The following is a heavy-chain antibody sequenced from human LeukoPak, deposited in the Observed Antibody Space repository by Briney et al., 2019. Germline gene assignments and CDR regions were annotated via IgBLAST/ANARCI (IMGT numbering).Heavy chain of an antibody. Sequence: PGGSLRLSCAASGFTFSSYAMSWVRQAPGKGLEWVSAISGSGGSTYYADSVKGRFTISRDNSKNTLYLQMNSLRAEDTAVYYCAKTGIQLWSTSYYYYMDVWGKGTTVTVSS. J-gene: IGHJ6*03. D-gene: IGHD5-18*01. CDR3: AKTGIQLWSTSYYYYMDV. CDR1: GFTFSSYA. V-gene: IGHV3-23*01. CDR2: ISGSGGST.